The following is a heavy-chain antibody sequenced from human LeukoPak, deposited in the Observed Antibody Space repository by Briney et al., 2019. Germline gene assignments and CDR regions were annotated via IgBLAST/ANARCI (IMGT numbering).Heavy chain of an antibody. CDR2: ISYDGSIK. D-gene: IGHD3-9*01. CDR3: ARDFDQGSYYFDY. Sequence: PGGSLRLSCTASGFTFSSYWMSWVRQAPGKGLEWVAVISYDGSIKYYADSVKGRFTISRDNSKNTLYLQMNSLRAEDTAVYYCARDFDQGSYYFDYWGQGTLVTVSS. J-gene: IGHJ4*02. V-gene: IGHV3-30*03. CDR1: GFTFSSYW.